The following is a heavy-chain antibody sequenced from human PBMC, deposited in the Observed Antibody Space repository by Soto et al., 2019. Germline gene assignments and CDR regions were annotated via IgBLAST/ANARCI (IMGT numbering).Heavy chain of an antibody. Sequence: ASVKVSCKASGGTFSSYAISWVRQAPGQGLEWMGGIIPIFGTANYAQKFQGRVTITADESTSTAYMELSSLRSEDTAVYYCASGGTLGGDSSSWYPSDYWGQGTLVTVSS. V-gene: IGHV1-69*13. CDR3: ASGGTLGGDSSSWYPSDY. D-gene: IGHD6-13*01. CDR1: GGTFSSYA. J-gene: IGHJ4*02. CDR2: IIPIFGTA.